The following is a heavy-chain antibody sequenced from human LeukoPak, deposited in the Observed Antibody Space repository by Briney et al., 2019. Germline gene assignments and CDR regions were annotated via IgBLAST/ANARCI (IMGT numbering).Heavy chain of an antibody. J-gene: IGHJ4*02. Sequence: ASVKVSCKASGYTFTSYDINWVRQATGQGLEWMGWMNPNSGNTGYAQKFQGRVTMTRNTSTSTAYMELSSLRSEDTAVYYCAREDYYDSGSNDYWGQGTLVTVSS. CDR2: MNPNSGNT. CDR3: AREDYYDSGSNDY. D-gene: IGHD3-22*01. V-gene: IGHV1-8*01. CDR1: GYTFTSYD.